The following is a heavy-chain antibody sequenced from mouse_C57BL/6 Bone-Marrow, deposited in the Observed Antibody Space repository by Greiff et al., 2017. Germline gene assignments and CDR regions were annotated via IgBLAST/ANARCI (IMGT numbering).Heavy chain of an antibody. CDR1: GFTFSDYY. J-gene: IGHJ1*03. V-gene: IGHV5-12*01. D-gene: IGHD1-1*01. Sequence: EVKLVESGGGLVQPGGSLKLSCAASGFTFSDYYMYWVRQTPEKRLEWVAYISNGGGSTYYPDTVKGRFTISRDNAKNTLYLQMSRLKSEDTAMYYWARGDYYGSSSFWYFDVWGTGTTVTVSS. CDR3: ARGDYYGSSSFWYFDV. CDR2: ISNGGGST.